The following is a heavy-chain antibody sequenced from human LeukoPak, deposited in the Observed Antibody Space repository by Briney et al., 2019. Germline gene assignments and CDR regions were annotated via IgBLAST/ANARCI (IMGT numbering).Heavy chain of an antibody. D-gene: IGHD6-13*01. Sequence: PSETLSLTCTVSGYSISSGYYWGWIRQPPGKGLEWIGSIYHSGSTYYNPSLKSRVTISVDTSKNQFSLKLSSVTAADTAVYYCARGADGAAAVWGQGTLVTVSS. CDR3: ARGADGAAAV. V-gene: IGHV4-38-2*02. CDR2: IYHSGST. CDR1: GYSISSGYY. J-gene: IGHJ4*02.